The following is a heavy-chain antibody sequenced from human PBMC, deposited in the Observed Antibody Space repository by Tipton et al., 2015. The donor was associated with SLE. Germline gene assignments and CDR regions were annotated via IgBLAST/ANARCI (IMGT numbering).Heavy chain of an antibody. CDR3: ARPYRSGWNGVFHI. J-gene: IGHJ3*02. Sequence: TLSLTCDVSGGSVGSYYWSWVRQIPGKGLEWIGTIYFSGSTYHNPSLKSRVTISVDTSKNQFSLKLSSVTAADTAVYYCARPYRSGWNGVFHIWGQGTMVTVSS. CDR2: IYFSGST. CDR1: GGSVGSYY. D-gene: IGHD6-19*01. V-gene: IGHV4-59*02.